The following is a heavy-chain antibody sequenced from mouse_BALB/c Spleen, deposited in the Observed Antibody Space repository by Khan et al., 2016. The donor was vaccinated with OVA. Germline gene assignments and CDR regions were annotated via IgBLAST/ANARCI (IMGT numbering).Heavy chain of an antibody. V-gene: IGHV1-5*01. D-gene: IGHD2-1*01. CDR2: IYPGNSDT. J-gene: IGHJ2*01. CDR1: GYTFTNYW. Sequence: VQLKQSGTVLARPGASVKMSCKASGYTFTNYWMHWVKQRPGPGLEWIGTIYPGNSDTNFNQKFTGKAKMTAVTSTSTAYMEPSSLTNEDSAVYYCARNGFVNYEIWDYWGQGTTLTVSS. CDR3: ARNGFVNYEIWDY.